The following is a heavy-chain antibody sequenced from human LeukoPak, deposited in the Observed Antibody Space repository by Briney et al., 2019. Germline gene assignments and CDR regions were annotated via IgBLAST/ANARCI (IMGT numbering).Heavy chain of an antibody. D-gene: IGHD3-16*01. V-gene: IGHV3-23*01. Sequence: GGSLRLSCAASGFTFSTYAMSWVRQAPGKGLEWVSGIIDSGESTYYANFAKGRFTISRDNSNNTLYLQMNSLRAEDTAVYYCAKLGGQELHNYYVAVCGKGTTVAVSS. CDR1: GFTFSTYA. CDR2: IIDSGEST. J-gene: IGHJ6*03. CDR3: AKLGGQELHNYYVAV.